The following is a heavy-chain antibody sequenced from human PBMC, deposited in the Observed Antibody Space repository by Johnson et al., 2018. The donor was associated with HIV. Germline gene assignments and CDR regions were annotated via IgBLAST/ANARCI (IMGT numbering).Heavy chain of an antibody. CDR2: INQNGSEK. Sequence: VQLVESGGGLVQPGGSLRLSCTASGFTVSDYWMSWVRQSPGKGLEWVASINQNGSEKSYVDSMKGRLTISRDNAKNSLFLQMNSLRAEDTAVYFCASGDDDGFWGRGTMVTVSS. D-gene: IGHD5-12*01. J-gene: IGHJ3*01. CDR3: ASGDDDGF. CDR1: GFTVSDYW. V-gene: IGHV3-7*01.